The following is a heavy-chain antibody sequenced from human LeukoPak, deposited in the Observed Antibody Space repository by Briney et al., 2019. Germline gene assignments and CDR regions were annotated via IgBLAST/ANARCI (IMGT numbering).Heavy chain of an antibody. CDR3: PRDHYQAARRRTNAFAI. J-gene: IGHJ3*02. D-gene: IGHD1/OR15-1a*01. V-gene: IGHV4-39*07. CDR1: GGSLSSSSYC. Sequence: AETLSLTCTVSGGSLSSSSYCWGWIRQPPGKGLEWIGSIYDSGSPSDNPSRRSRVTISVDTSKNQFSLKLSCVAAADTSCRYCPRDHYQAARRRTNAFAIWGQGTMVTLSS. CDR2: IYDSGSP.